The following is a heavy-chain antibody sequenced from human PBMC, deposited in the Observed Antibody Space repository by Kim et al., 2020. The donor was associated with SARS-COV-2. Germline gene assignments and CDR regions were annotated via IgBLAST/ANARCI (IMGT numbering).Heavy chain of an antibody. V-gene: IGHV4-34*01. Sequence: SETLSLTCAVYGGSFSGYYWSWIRQPPGKGLEWIGEINHSGSTNYNPSLKSRVTISVDTSKNQFSLKLSSVTAADTAVYYCARGYYGSGSYLWEYGMDVWGQGATVTVSS. CDR2: INHSGST. CDR3: ARGYYGSGSYLWEYGMDV. D-gene: IGHD3-10*01. J-gene: IGHJ6*02. CDR1: GGSFSGYY.